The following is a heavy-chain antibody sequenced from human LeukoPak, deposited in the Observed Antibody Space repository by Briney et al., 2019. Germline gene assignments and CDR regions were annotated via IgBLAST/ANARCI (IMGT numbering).Heavy chain of an antibody. J-gene: IGHJ3*02. CDR3: AREGGTGAFDI. Sequence: PSETLSLTCTVSGGSISNNYWSWIRQPPGKGLEWIAYIYDSGSTNYNPALKSRVTISVDTSKNQFSLKLSSVTAADTAVYYCAREGGTGAFDIWGQGTMVTVSP. V-gene: IGHV4-59*01. D-gene: IGHD1-14*01. CDR1: GGSISNNY. CDR2: IYDSGST.